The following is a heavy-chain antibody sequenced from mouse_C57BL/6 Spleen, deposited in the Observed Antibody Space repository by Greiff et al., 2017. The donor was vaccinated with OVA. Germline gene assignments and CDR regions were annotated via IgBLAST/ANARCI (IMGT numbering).Heavy chain of an antibody. Sequence: QVQLKESGAELVKPGASVKISCKASGYAFSSYWMNWVKQRPGKGLEWIGQIYTGDGDTNYNGKFKGKATLTADKSSSTADMQLSSLTSEDDAVYFCARAANWDVFDYWGQGTTLTVSS. V-gene: IGHV1-80*01. J-gene: IGHJ2*01. CDR1: GYAFSSYW. CDR3: ARAANWDVFDY. D-gene: IGHD4-1*01. CDR2: IYTGDGDT.